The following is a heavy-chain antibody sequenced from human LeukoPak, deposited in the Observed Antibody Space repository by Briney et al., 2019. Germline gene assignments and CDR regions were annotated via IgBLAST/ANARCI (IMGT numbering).Heavy chain of an antibody. CDR3: ARVGFRSGWYKCYYYGMDV. D-gene: IGHD6-19*01. V-gene: IGHV3-33*01. CDR1: GFTFSSYG. CDR2: IWYDGSNK. J-gene: IGHJ6*02. Sequence: GGSLRLSCAASGFTFSSYGMHWVRQAPGKGLEWVAVIWYDGSNKYYADSVKGRFTISRDNSKNTLYLQMNSLRAEDTAVYYCARVGFRSGWYKCYYYGMDVWGQGTTVTVSS.